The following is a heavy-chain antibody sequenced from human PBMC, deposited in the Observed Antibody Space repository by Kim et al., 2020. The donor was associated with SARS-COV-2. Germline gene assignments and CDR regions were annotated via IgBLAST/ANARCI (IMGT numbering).Heavy chain of an antibody. J-gene: IGHJ4*02. Sequence: GGSLRLSCAASGFTFSDYYMSWIRQAPGKGLEWVSYISSSGSTIYYADSEKGRFTISRGNAKNSLYLQMNSLRAEDTAVYYCARDATYYDILTGYYTLDYWGQGTLVTVSS. CDR1: GFTFSDYY. CDR2: ISSSGSTI. D-gene: IGHD3-9*01. V-gene: IGHV3-11*04. CDR3: ARDATYYDILTGYYTLDY.